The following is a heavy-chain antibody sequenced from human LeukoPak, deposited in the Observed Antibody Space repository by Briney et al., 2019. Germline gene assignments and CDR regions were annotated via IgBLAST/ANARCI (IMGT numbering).Heavy chain of an antibody. Sequence: GASVKLSCKSSGYTFTSYGISWVRQAPGQGLEWMGWISAYNGNTNYAQKLQGRVTMTTDTSTSTAYMELRSLRSDDTAVYYCVSTPGYSSSWYTYFQHWGQGTLVTVSS. D-gene: IGHD6-13*01. V-gene: IGHV1-18*01. CDR3: VSTPGYSSSWYTYFQH. CDR2: ISAYNGNT. CDR1: GYTFTSYG. J-gene: IGHJ1*01.